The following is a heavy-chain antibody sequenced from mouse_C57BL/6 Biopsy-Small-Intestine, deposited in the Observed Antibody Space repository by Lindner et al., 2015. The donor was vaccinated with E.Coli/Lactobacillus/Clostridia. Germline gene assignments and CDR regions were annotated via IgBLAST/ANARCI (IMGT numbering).Heavy chain of an antibody. J-gene: IGHJ2*01. D-gene: IGHD3-3*01. CDR2: FCPRTGET. V-gene: IGHV1-81*01. CDR1: GYTFISYG. CDR3: ARGTRLDY. Sequence: VQLQESGAELARPGASVRLSCKASGYTFISYGISWVRQRTGQGLEWIGEFCPRTGETSYNESFKGKATLTADTSSSTAYMQLSGLTSEDSAVYFCARGTRLDYWGQGTTLTVSS.